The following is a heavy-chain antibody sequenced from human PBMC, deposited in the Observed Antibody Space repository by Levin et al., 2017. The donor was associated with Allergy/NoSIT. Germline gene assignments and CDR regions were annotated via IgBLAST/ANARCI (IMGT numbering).Heavy chain of an antibody. CDR1: GFTFRSFG. V-gene: IGHV3-33*01. D-gene: IGHD5-12*01. CDR2: IWYDGGIK. CDR3: ARDRETNSAYDGSFDQ. J-gene: IGHJ4*02. Sequence: LSLTCAASGFTFRSFGMHWVRRPPGRGLEWVAVIWYDGGIKYYADSVKGRFTISRDNSRDILYLQMNSLRAEDTAVYFCARDRETNSAYDGSFDQWGQGTQVTVSS.